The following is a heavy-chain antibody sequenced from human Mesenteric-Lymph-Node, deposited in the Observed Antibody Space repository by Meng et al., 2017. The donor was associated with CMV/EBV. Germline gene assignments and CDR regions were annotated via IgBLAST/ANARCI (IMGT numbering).Heavy chain of an antibody. Sequence: GESLKISCAASGFTFNNYWMHWVRQAPGKGLVWVSGINTDGSSTTYADSVKGRFTISRDNAKNTLYLQMNSLRAEDTAVYYCSGYSNYYYGMDVWGQGTTVTSP. J-gene: IGHJ6*02. CDR2: INTDGSST. CDR1: GFTFNNYW. V-gene: IGHV3-74*03. D-gene: IGHD5-12*01. CDR3: SGYSNYYYGMDV.